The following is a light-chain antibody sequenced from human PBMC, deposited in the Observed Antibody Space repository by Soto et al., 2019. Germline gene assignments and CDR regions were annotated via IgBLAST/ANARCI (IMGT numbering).Light chain of an antibody. CDR1: QSVRSN. Sequence: EIVMTQSPATLSVSPGERATLSCRASQSVRSNLAWYQQKPGQAPRLLIYDAYNRATGIPPRFSGSGSGTDFTLTISSLEPEDSAVYYCQQRHMWPITFGQGTRLEI. J-gene: IGKJ5*01. CDR3: QQRHMWPIT. CDR2: DAY. V-gene: IGKV3-11*01.